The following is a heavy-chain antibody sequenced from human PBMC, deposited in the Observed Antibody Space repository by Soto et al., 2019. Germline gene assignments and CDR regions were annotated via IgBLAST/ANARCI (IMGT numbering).Heavy chain of an antibody. J-gene: IGHJ5*02. V-gene: IGHV4-59*02. D-gene: IGHD3-16*01. CDR3: AREFEGGVKFDL. CDR2: INYSGST. Sequence: NPXETLSLTCAVSGCSVSSYHWSWIRQPPGKGLEWIAYINYSGSTNYNPSLKSRVTISVDTSKNQFSLKLSSVTAADTAVYYCAREFEGGVKFDLWGQGTLVTVSS. CDR1: GCSVSSYH.